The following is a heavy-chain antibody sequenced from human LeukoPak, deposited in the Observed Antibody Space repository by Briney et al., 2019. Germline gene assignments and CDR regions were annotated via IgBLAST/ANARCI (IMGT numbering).Heavy chain of an antibody. CDR1: GDTFTSYG. D-gene: IGHD2-15*01. V-gene: IGHV1-18*01. CDR3: ARPRKCSGGSCYYDY. J-gene: IGHJ4*02. CDR2: ISAYNGNT. Sequence: ASVKVSCKASGDTFTSYGISWVRQAPGQGLEWMGWISAYNGNTNYAQKLQGRVTMTTDTSTSTAYMKLRSLRSDDTAVYYCARPRKCSGGSCYYDYWGQGTLVTVSS.